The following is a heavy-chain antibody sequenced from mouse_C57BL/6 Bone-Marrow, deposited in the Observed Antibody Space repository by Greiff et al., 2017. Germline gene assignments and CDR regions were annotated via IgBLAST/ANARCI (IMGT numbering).Heavy chain of an antibody. CDR3: ARHSGSNYGEYWYFDV. CDR2: ISNGGGST. CDR1: GFTFSDYY. D-gene: IGHD1-1*01. V-gene: IGHV5-12*01. Sequence: EVNVVESGGGLVQPGGSLKLSCAASGFTFSDYYMYWVRQTPEKRLEWVAYISNGGGSTYYPDTVKGRFTISRDNAKNTLYLQMSRLKSEDTAMYYCARHSGSNYGEYWYFDVWGTGTTVTVSS. J-gene: IGHJ1*03.